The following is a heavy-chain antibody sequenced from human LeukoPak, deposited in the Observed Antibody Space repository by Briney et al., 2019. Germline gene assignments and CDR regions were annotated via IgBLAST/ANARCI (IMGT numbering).Heavy chain of an antibody. V-gene: IGHV3-7*04. Sequence: PGGSLRLSCAASGFTFRSYRMSWVRQAPGKGLEWVANIKQDGGENYYVDSVKGRFTISRDNAKNSLHLQMNSLRAEDTAVYYCARDGYSGSYYDYWGQGTLVTVSS. CDR1: GFTFRSYR. J-gene: IGHJ4*02. CDR2: IKQDGGEN. CDR3: ARDGYSGSYYDY. D-gene: IGHD1-26*01.